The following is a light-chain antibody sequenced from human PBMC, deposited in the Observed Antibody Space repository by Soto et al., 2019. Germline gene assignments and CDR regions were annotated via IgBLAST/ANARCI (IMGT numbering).Light chain of an antibody. CDR2: TAS. CDR3: LQVSSSQRT. CDR1: RGIGDR. J-gene: IGKJ1*01. V-gene: IGKV1-12*01. Sequence: DIQMTQSPSSLSAVVGDRVTITCRASRGIGDRLAWFQQKPGKAPQFMIQTASNLQSGVPSRFRGSGSGKELILRINSLQPEDIATYYCLQVSSSQRTVAQGTKVDIK.